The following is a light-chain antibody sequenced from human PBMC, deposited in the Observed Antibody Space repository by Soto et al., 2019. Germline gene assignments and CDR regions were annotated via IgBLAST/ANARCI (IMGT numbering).Light chain of an antibody. Sequence: DIQMTQSPSTLSASVGDRVTITCRASQSISGWLAWYQQKPGKAPKFLIYDVSNLESGVPLRFSGSGSGTEFTLTISSLQPEDFATYYCQQANSFPITFGQGTKVDI. V-gene: IGKV1-5*01. CDR1: QSISGW. J-gene: IGKJ1*01. CDR2: DVS. CDR3: QQANSFPIT.